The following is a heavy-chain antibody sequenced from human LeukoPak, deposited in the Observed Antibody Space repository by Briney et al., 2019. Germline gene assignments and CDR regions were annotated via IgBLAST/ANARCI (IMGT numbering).Heavy chain of an antibody. Sequence: SVKVSCMASGGTFSSYTISWVRQAPGQGLEWMGRIIPILGIANYAQKFQGRVTITADKSTSTAYMELSSLRSEDTAVYYCARFTYSNYGDWFDPWGQGTLVTVSS. CDR1: GGTFSSYT. CDR3: ARFTYSNYGDWFDP. D-gene: IGHD4-11*01. V-gene: IGHV1-69*02. CDR2: IIPILGIA. J-gene: IGHJ5*02.